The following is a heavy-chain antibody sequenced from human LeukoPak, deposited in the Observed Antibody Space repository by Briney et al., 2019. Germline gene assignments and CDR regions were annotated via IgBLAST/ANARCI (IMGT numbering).Heavy chain of an antibody. CDR3: AKGGDYVWGSYLNY. D-gene: IGHD3-16*02. Sequence: PGGSLRLSCAASGFTFSSYEMNWVRQAPGKGLEWVAFIRYDGSNKYYADSVKGRFTISRDNSKNTLYLQMNSLRAEDTAVYYCAKGGDYVWGSYLNYWGQGTLVTVSS. CDR2: IRYDGSNK. J-gene: IGHJ4*02. CDR1: GFTFSSYE. V-gene: IGHV3-30*02.